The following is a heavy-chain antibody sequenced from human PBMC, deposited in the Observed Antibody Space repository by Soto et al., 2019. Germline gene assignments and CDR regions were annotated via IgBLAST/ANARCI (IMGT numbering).Heavy chain of an antibody. J-gene: IGHJ3*01. CDR1: GYTFSDYF. CDR2: VDPEGSGT. CDR3: AFATSGNYGGFDF. V-gene: IGHV1-69-2*01. D-gene: IGHD4-17*01. Sequence: EVQLVQSGAEVKKPGATMKISCKASGYTFSDYFMHWIQQAPGKGLEWMGLVDPEGSGTIYSEKFQGRLTLSADTSTHTAYMEVSNLGSEDTAVYYCAFATSGNYGGFDFWGQGTLVTVSS.